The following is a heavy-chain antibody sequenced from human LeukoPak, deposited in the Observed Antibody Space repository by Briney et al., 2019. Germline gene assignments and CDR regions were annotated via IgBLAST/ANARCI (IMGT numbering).Heavy chain of an antibody. D-gene: IGHD5-12*01. Sequence: GGSLRLSCTASGFTFSSSWMHWVRQAPGKGLVWVSRITRDGSSTTYADSVEGRFTISRDNAKNTLYLQMNSLRDEDTAVYYCARKQVDIVATILDPYYMDVWGKGTTVTVSS. CDR3: ARKQVDIVATILDPYYMDV. CDR1: GFTFSSSW. V-gene: IGHV3-74*01. J-gene: IGHJ6*03. CDR2: ITRDGSST.